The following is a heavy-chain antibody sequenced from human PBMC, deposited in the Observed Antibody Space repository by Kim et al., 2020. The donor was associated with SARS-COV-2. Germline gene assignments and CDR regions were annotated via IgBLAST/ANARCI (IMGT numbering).Heavy chain of an antibody. D-gene: IGHD2-15*01. J-gene: IGHJ4*01. CDR1: GGSFSGYY. CDR3: ARSNRLGYCSGGSCYNPPNVDY. V-gene: IGHV4-34*01. CDR2: INHSGST. Sequence: SETLSLTCAVYGGSFSGYYWSWIRQPPGKGLEWIGEINHSGSTNYNPSLKSRVTISVDTSKNQFSLKLSSVTAADTAVYYCARSNRLGYCSGGSCYNPPNVDYWGQGTLVTVSS.